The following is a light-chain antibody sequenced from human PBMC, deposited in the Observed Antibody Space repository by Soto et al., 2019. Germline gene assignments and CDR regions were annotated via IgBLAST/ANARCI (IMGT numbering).Light chain of an antibody. Sequence: MTQSPATVSVSAGESATLXXSPSQSVSSNLAWYQQKPGQAPRLXXYGASTRATGIPARFSGSGSGTEFTLTISSLQSEDFAVYYCQQYNNWPPITFGQGTRLEIK. CDR3: QQYNNWPPIT. CDR2: GAS. V-gene: IGKV3-15*01. J-gene: IGKJ5*01. CDR1: QSVSSN.